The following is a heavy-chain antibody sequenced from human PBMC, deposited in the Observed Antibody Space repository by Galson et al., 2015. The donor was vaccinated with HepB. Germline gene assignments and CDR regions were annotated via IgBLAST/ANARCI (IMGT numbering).Heavy chain of an antibody. CDR1: GFTFDDYA. CDR3: VKGVYCSAGTSYWGRYFDM. Sequence: SLRLSCAASGFTFDDYAMHWVRHAPGKGLEWVSGISWNSGNVDYGDSVQGRFIISRDNAKDSLYLQMNSLKTEDTAFYYCVKGVYCSAGTSYWGRYFDMWGRGTLVTVSS. V-gene: IGHV3-9*01. CDR2: ISWNSGNV. J-gene: IGHJ2*01. D-gene: IGHD2-15*01.